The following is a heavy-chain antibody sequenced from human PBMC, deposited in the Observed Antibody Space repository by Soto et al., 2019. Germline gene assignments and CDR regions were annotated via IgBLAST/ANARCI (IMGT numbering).Heavy chain of an antibody. CDR3: SKGVFGSQLVLPLVTDVDY. V-gene: IGHV3-30*18. CDR1: VFTFSSYG. D-gene: IGHD6-13*01. J-gene: IGHJ4*02. CDR2: ISYDGSNK. Sequence: PGGSLRLSCAASVFTFSSYGMHWVRQAPGKGLEWVAVISYDGSNKYYADSVKGRFTISRDNSKNTLYLQMNSLRAEDTAVYYCSKGVFGSQLVLPLVTDVDYWGQGTLVTVSS.